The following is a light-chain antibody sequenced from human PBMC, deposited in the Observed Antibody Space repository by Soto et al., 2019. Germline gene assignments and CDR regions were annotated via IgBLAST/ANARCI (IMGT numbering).Light chain of an antibody. CDR2: EAT. J-gene: IGLJ2*01. Sequence: QSVLTQPPSASGSPGQSVTISCTGTSSDVGAYNYVSWYQQHPGKAPKLMIYEATKRPSGVPDRFSGSKSGNTASLTLSGLQAEDEADYYCSSYAGNHGFVVFGGGTKLTVL. CDR1: SSDVGAYNY. CDR3: SSYAGNHGFVV. V-gene: IGLV2-8*01.